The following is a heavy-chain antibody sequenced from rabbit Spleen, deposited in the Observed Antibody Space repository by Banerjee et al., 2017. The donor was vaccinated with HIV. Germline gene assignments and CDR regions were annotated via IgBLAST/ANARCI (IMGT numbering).Heavy chain of an antibody. D-gene: IGHD5-1*01. V-gene: IGHV1S45*01. CDR2: IYTGSGSK. CDR1: GVSFSDKDV. CDR3: AREFGYGNVVDL. Sequence: EQLEESGGGLVKPEGSLTLTCKASGVSFSDKDVMCWVRQAPGKGLEWIGCIYTGSGSKHYASWAKGRFTISKTSSTTVTLQMTSLTAADTATYFCAREFGYGNVVDLWGPGTLVTVS. J-gene: IGHJ4*01.